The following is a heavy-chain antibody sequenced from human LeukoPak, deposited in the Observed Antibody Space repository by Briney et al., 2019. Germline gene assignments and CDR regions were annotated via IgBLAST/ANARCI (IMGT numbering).Heavy chain of an antibody. J-gene: IGHJ6*02. CDR3: ARGHYGMDV. V-gene: IGHV3-74*01. CDR1: GFTFSSYW. CDR2: INTDGSST. Sequence: GGSLRLSCAASGFTFSSYWMHWVRQAPGKGLAWVSRINTDGSSTSYADSVKDRFTISRDNAKNTLYLQMNSLRAEDTAVYYCARGHYGMDVWGQGTTVTVSS.